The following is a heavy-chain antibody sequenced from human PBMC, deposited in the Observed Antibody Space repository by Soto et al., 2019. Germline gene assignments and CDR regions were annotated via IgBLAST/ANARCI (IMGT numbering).Heavy chain of an antibody. CDR2: IYPTDSDT. CDR3: ASTDSGWCQFDS. V-gene: IGHV5-51*01. J-gene: IGHJ4*02. Sequence: GESLKISCKNSGYRFTSYWIAWVRQMPGKGLEWMGIIYPTDSDTRYSPSFQGQVTILADMSISTSYLYWTSLKASDTAIYYCASTDSGWCQFDSWGPGTLVTVSS. CDR1: GYRFTSYW. D-gene: IGHD6-19*01.